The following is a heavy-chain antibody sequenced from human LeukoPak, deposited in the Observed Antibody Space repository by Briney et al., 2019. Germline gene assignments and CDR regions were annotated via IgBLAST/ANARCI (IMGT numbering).Heavy chain of an antibody. Sequence: SCKASGGTFSSYAMTWVRQAPGKGLEWASEITGSGGSTYYADSVKGRFTISRDNSRNTLYLQMNSLRAEDTAVYYCARELFDFDYWGQGTLVTVSS. CDR3: ARELFDFDY. V-gene: IGHV3-23*01. CDR2: ITGSGGST. J-gene: IGHJ4*02. D-gene: IGHD3-10*01. CDR1: GGTFSSYA.